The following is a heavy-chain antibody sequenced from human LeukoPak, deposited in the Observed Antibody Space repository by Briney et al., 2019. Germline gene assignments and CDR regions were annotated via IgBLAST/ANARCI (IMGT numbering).Heavy chain of an antibody. CDR1: GFTFSGSA. D-gene: IGHD3-22*01. Sequence: GGSLRLSCAASGFTFSGSAMHWVRQASGKGLEWVGRIRSKANSYATAYAASVKGRFTISRDDSKNTAYLQMNSLRAEDTAVYYCAKVYYYDRKIDDAFDIWGQGTMVTVSS. J-gene: IGHJ3*02. CDR2: IRSKANSYAT. V-gene: IGHV3-73*01. CDR3: AKVYYYDRKIDDAFDI.